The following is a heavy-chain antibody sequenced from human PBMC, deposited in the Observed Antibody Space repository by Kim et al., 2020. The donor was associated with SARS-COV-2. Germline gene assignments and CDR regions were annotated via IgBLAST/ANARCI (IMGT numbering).Heavy chain of an antibody. CDR2: INPSGGGT. CDR3: ARDLLGSGTQLRRRPQYYYFAMDV. D-gene: IGHD1-1*01. V-gene: IGHV1-46*01. J-gene: IGHJ6*02. CDR1: GNTFTRSY. Sequence: ASVKVSCKTSGNTFTRSYMHWVRQAPGQGLEWMGLINPSGGGTKYAQMFQGRVTMTRDTSTSTIYMALSSLRSDDTAIYYCARDLLGSGTQLRRRPQYYYFAMDVWGQGTTVVVYS.